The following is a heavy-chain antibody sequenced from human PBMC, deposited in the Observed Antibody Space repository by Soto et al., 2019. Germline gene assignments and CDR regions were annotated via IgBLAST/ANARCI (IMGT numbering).Heavy chain of an antibody. Sequence: GGSLRLSCAASGVTFSSHSMHWVRQAPGKGLEWVSAFTASDGTLYADSVKGRFTASRDNSKGTLYLQLDSLRAEDSAVYFCARKGRSGSTCPYYLDFWGQGTLVTVSS. CDR3: ARKGRSGSTCPYYLDF. CDR2: FTASDGT. D-gene: IGHD3-22*01. V-gene: IGHV3-23*01. J-gene: IGHJ4*02. CDR1: GVTFSSHS.